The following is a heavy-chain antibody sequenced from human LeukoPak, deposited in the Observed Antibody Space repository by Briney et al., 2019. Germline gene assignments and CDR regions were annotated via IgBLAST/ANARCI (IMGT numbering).Heavy chain of an antibody. CDR3: ARGGYCSRTSCYMRSPFDP. CDR2: MNPNSGNT. D-gene: IGHD2-2*02. J-gene: IGHJ5*02. CDR1: GYTFTSYN. V-gene: IGHV1-8*03. Sequence: VASVKVSCKASGYTFTSYNINWVRQATGQGLEWMGWMNPNSGNTGYAQKFQGRVTITRDTSISTAYMELSSLRSEDTAVYYCARGGYCSRTSCYMRSPFDPWGQGTLLTVSS.